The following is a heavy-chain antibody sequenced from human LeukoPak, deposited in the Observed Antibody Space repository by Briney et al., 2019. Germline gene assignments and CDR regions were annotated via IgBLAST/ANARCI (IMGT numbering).Heavy chain of an antibody. D-gene: IGHD1-26*01. V-gene: IGHV4-4*07. J-gene: IGHJ3*02. Sequence: SESLSLTCSVSGGSISSPYWSWIRQAAGKGLEWISRMYTSGNTISNPSLKSLATLSVDTSKNQFSLKLSFGAAADTALYYCARHNSGSYMGGGTFDIWGQGTMVTVSS. CDR3: ARHNSGSYMGGGTFDI. CDR2: MYTSGNT. CDR1: GGSISSPY.